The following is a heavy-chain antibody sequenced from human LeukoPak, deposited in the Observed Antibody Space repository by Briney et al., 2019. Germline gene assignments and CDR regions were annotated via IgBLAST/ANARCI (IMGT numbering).Heavy chain of an antibody. CDR1: GYSLTEIS. CDR2: FDLEDGDGET. Sequence: GASVKVSCKVSGYSLTEISKYWVRQAPGKGLEWMGGFDLEDGDGETFYGQKFEGRLTMTEDTSTDTVYMELSSLTPDDTAVYYCPVGDPYRLLEEWGQGTLVTVSS. D-gene: IGHD1-26*01. J-gene: IGHJ4*02. CDR3: PVGDPYRLLEE. V-gene: IGHV1-24*01.